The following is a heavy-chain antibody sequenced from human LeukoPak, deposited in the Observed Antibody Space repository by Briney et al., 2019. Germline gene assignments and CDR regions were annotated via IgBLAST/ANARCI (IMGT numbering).Heavy chain of an antibody. CDR3: AKLWGTYDPLDI. Sequence: AGGSLRLSCAASTLTFSSYNMNWVRQAPGKGLEWVAVISYDGNNKFYGDSVKGRFTISRDNSKDTLYLQMTSLRPEDTAIYYCAKLWGTYDPLDIWGQGTLVTVSS. V-gene: IGHV3-30*18. CDR2: ISYDGNNK. D-gene: IGHD3-16*01. J-gene: IGHJ3*02. CDR1: TLTFSSYN.